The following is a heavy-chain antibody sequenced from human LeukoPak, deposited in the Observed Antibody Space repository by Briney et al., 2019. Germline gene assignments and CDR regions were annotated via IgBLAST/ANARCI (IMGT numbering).Heavy chain of an antibody. V-gene: IGHV3-7*01. CDR2: IKQDGSQQ. CDR3: SNGIYSSSY. J-gene: IGHJ4*02. Sequence: PGGSLRLSCATSGFTFTRYWMRWIRQAPGKGLEWVANIKQDGSQQYYLDSVEGRFTISRDNAKNSLYLQMNNLRAEDTAVYYCSNGIYSSSYWGQGTLVTVSS. D-gene: IGHD6-6*01. CDR1: GFTFTRYW.